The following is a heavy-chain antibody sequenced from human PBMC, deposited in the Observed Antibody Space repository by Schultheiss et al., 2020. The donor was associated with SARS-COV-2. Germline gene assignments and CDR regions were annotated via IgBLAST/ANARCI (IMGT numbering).Heavy chain of an antibody. CDR1: GGSFSGYY. V-gene: IGHV4-34*01. CDR2: IYYSGST. CDR3: VRGVGTGTYSDSFDI. D-gene: IGHD3-10*01. J-gene: IGHJ3*02. Sequence: GSLRLSCAVYGGSFSGYYWSWIRQPPGKGLEWIGYIYYSGSTNYNPSLKSRVTISIDTSKNEFSLKLKSVTAADTAVFFCVRGVGTGTYSDSFDIWGQGTRVTVSS.